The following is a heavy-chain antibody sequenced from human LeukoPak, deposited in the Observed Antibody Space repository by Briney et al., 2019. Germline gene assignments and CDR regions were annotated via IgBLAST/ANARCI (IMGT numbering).Heavy chain of an antibody. D-gene: IGHD3-10*01. CDR3: ARDFYYGSGSETPRATPHDY. CDR1: GYTFTSYD. J-gene: IGHJ4*02. Sequence: ASVKVSCKASGYTFTSYDMHWVRQAPGQRLEWLGWINAGNGNTKYSQKFQGRVTITRDTSASTAYMELSSLRSEDTAVYYCARDFYYGSGSETPRATPHDYWGQGTLVTVSS. CDR2: INAGNGNT. V-gene: IGHV1-3*01.